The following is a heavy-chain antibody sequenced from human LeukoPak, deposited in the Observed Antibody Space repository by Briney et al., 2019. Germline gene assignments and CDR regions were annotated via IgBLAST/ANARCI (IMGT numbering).Heavy chain of an antibody. J-gene: IGHJ6*03. CDR3: AKDQIGYCSGGSCLDGGLSYMDV. Sequence: GGSLRLSCAASGFTFSSYAMSWVRQAPGKGLEWVSAISGSGGSTYYADSVKGRFTISRDNSKNTLYLQMNSLRAEDTAVSYCAKDQIGYCSGGSCLDGGLSYMDVWGKGTTVTVSS. CDR2: ISGSGGST. V-gene: IGHV3-23*01. D-gene: IGHD2-15*01. CDR1: GFTFSSYA.